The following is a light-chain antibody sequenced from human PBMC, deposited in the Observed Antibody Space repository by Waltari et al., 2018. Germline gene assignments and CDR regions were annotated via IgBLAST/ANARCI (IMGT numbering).Light chain of an antibody. CDR2: GAS. CDR1: QSVGRS. V-gene: IGKV3-20*01. J-gene: IGKJ1*01. CDR3: QHYVRLPAT. Sequence: EIVLTQSPGTLSLSPGERATLSCRASQSVGRSLAWYQQKPGQAPRLLIYGASNRATGIPDGFSGSGSGTDFSLTISRLELEDFAVYYCQHYVRLPATFGQGTKVEIK.